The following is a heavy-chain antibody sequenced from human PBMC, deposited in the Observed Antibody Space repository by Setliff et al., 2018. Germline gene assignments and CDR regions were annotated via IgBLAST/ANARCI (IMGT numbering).Heavy chain of an antibody. D-gene: IGHD3-10*01. CDR3: ARHVTVYFGSGSSYHPYHFDY. CDR1: GFSISRAYY. CDR2: IDHTGST. V-gene: IGHV4-38-2*01. J-gene: IGHJ4*02. Sequence: SETLSLTCDVSGFSISRAYYWGWIRQSPGKGLEWVGSIDHTGSTYYGPSLKSRVAMSVDTSKNQFSLTLPSVTAADTAFYYCARHVTVYFGSGSSYHPYHFDYWGQGALVTVSS.